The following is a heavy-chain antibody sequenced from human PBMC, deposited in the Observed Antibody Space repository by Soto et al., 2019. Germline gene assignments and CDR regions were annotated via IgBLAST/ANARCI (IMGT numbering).Heavy chain of an antibody. V-gene: IGHV1-69*08. CDR3: ARDRRLERRFGDFDY. CDR2: IIPILGTA. CDR1: GGTFSSYT. D-gene: IGHD1-1*01. Sequence: SVKVSCKASGGTFSSYTISWVRQAPGQGLEWMGRIIPILGTANYAQKFQGRVTITADKSTSTAYMELSSLRSEDTAVYYCARDRRLERRFGDFDYWGQGTLVTVSS. J-gene: IGHJ4*02.